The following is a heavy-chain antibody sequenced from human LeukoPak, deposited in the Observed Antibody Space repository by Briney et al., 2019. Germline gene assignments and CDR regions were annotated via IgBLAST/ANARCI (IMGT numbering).Heavy chain of an antibody. CDR2: INAGNGNT. CDR3: ARARRIAVAANWFDP. J-gene: IGHJ5*02. D-gene: IGHD6-19*01. V-gene: IGHV1-3*01. Sequence: ASVKVSCKASGYTFTSYAMHWVRQAPGQRLEWMGWINAGNGNTKYSQKFQGRVTITRDTSASTAYMELGSLRSEDTAVYYCARARRIAVAANWFDPWGQGTLVTVSS. CDR1: GYTFTSYA.